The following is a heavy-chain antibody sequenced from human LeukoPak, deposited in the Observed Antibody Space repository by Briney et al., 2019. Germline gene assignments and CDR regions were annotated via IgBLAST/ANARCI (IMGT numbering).Heavy chain of an antibody. J-gene: IGHJ4*02. CDR2: INHSGGT. Sequence: SETLSLTCAVYGGSFSGYYWSWIRQPPGKGLEWIGEINHSGGTNYNPSLKSRVTISVDTSKNQFSLKLNSVTATDTAVYYCARHYGPWGQGTLVTVSS. CDR1: GGSFSGYY. V-gene: IGHV4-34*01. CDR3: ARHYGP. D-gene: IGHD3-16*01.